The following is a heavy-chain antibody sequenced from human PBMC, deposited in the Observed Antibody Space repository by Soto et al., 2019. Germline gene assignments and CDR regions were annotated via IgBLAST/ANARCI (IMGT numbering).Heavy chain of an antibody. Sequence: QLQLQESGSGLVKPSQTLSLTCAVSGGSISSGGYSWSWIRQPPGKGLEWIGYIYHSGSTYYNPSLKNRVTILVDRSKNQFSLKLRCVTAADTAVYYCARVKGGGYCSGGSCYSWLYYFDYWGQGTLVTVSS. CDR2: IYHSGST. J-gene: IGHJ4*02. CDR1: GGSISSGGYS. D-gene: IGHD2-15*01. V-gene: IGHV4-30-2*01. CDR3: ARVKGGGYCSGGSCYSWLYYFDY.